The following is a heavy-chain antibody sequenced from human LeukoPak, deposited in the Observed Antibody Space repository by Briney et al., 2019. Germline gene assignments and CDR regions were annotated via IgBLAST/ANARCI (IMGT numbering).Heavy chain of an antibody. Sequence: KPRESLKISCKGSGDSFTSYWIGWVRQMPGKGLEWMGIIYPGDSGTRYSPSFQGQVTISADKSISAAYLQWSSLKASDTAMYYCARDLAVAGTVFFDYWGQGTLVTVSS. V-gene: IGHV5-51*01. D-gene: IGHD6-19*01. CDR2: IYPGDSGT. J-gene: IGHJ4*02. CDR1: GDSFTSYW. CDR3: ARDLAVAGTVFFDY.